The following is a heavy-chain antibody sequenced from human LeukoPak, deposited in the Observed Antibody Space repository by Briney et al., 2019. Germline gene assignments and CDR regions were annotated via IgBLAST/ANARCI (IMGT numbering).Heavy chain of an antibody. J-gene: IGHJ4*02. V-gene: IGHV3-21*01. CDR1: GFTFRSYS. CDR2: ISSSSYI. Sequence: NPGGSLRLSCAASGFTFRSYSMNWVRQAPGKGLEGVSSISSSSYIYYADSVKGRFTISRDNAKNSLYLQMNSLRAEDTAVYYCARKSNWGMGGFDYWGQGTLVTVSS. D-gene: IGHD7-27*01. CDR3: ARKSNWGMGGFDY.